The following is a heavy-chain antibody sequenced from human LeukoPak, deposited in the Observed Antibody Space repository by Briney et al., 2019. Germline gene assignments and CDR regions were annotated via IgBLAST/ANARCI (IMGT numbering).Heavy chain of an antibody. CDR3: ARGFGYSYGRGYDY. Sequence: SETLSLTCTVSNGSITNYYWSWIRQPPGKGLEWIGYIYYSGSTNYNPSLKSRVTISVDTSKNQFSLRLTSVSAADTVVYYCARGFGYSYGRGYDYWGQGTLVTVSS. CDR2: IYYSGST. CDR1: NGSITNYY. J-gene: IGHJ4*02. V-gene: IGHV4-59*01. D-gene: IGHD5-18*01.